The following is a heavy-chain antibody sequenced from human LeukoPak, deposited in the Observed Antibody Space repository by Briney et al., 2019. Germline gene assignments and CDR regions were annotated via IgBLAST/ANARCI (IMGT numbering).Heavy chain of an antibody. Sequence: SVKVSCKASGGTFSSYAISWVRQAPGQGLEWMGGIIPIFGTANYAQKLQGRVTMTTDTSTSTAYMEVRSLRSDDTAVYYCARDPPHDHGTQGFDYWGQGTLVIVSS. CDR1: GGTFSSYA. CDR3: ARDPPHDHGTQGFDY. D-gene: IGHD1-14*01. V-gene: IGHV1-69*05. CDR2: IIPIFGTA. J-gene: IGHJ4*02.